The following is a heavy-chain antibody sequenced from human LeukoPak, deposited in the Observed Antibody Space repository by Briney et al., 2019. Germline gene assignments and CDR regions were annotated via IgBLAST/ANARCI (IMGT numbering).Heavy chain of an antibody. CDR1: GDSISSGGYY. Sequence: SETLSLTCTVSGDSISSGGYYWSWIRQHPGKGLEWIGYIYYSGSTYYNPSLKSRVTISVDTSKNQFSLKLSSVTAADTAVYYCAARTFGEGQFDYWGQGTLVTVSS. J-gene: IGHJ4*02. CDR2: IYYSGST. CDR3: AARTFGEGQFDY. D-gene: IGHD3-10*01. V-gene: IGHV4-31*03.